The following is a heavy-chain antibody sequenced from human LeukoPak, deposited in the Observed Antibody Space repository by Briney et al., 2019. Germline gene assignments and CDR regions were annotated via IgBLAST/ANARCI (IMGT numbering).Heavy chain of an antibody. CDR3: ARAVRNSYSSSSGPFDY. D-gene: IGHD6-6*01. Sequence: SETLSLTCAVYGGSFSGYYWSWIRQPPGKGLEWIGEISHSGSTNYNPSLKSRVTISVDTSKNQFSLKLSSVTAADTAVYYCARAVRNSYSSSSGPFDYWGQGTLVTVSS. CDR1: GGSFSGYY. CDR2: ISHSGST. V-gene: IGHV4-34*01. J-gene: IGHJ4*02.